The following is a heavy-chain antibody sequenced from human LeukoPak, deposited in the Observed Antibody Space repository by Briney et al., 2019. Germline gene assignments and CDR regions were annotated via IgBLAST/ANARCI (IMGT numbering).Heavy chain of an antibody. CDR1: GYTFTGYY. J-gene: IGHJ4*02. D-gene: IGHD1-26*01. CDR3: ARVVMGATSIDY. V-gene: IGHV1-2*06. CDR2: INPNSGGT. Sequence: ASVNVSCKPSGYTFTGYYMHWVRQAPGQGLEWMGRINPNSGGTNYAQKFQGRVTMTRDTSISTAYMELSSLRSDDTAVYYCARVVMGATSIDYWGQGTLVTVSS.